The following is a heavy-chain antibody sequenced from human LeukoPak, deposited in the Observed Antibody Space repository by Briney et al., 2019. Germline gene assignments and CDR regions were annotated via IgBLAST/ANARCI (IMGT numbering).Heavy chain of an antibody. CDR3: ARVHYYDSSGYYLDY. D-gene: IGHD3-22*01. J-gene: IGHJ4*02. CDR2: ISSSGSTI. V-gene: IGHV3-48*03. CDR1: LFTFSSYE. Sequence: GGALRLSCPASLFTFSSYEMNWLRQAPGKGLEGVSDISSSGSTIYYAEAVKGRFTISRDNAKNSLYLQMNSLRAEDTAVYYCARVHYYDSSGYYLDYWGQGTLVTVSS.